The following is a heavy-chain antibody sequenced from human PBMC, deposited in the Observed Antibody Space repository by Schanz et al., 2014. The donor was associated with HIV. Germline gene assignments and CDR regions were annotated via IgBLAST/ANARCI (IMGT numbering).Heavy chain of an antibody. Sequence: QVQLVQSGAEVKKPGASVKVSCKASGYTFSSHVISWVRQAPGQGLEWMGWISAYNGNTNYAQKLQGRVTMTRDTSISTAYMELSRLRSDDTAVYYCARGRSGYCSGGSCPYGRYYFDYWGQGTLVTVSS. CDR2: ISAYNGNT. CDR3: ARGRSGYCSGGSCPYGRYYFDY. D-gene: IGHD2-15*01. CDR1: GYTFSSHV. V-gene: IGHV1-18*01. J-gene: IGHJ4*02.